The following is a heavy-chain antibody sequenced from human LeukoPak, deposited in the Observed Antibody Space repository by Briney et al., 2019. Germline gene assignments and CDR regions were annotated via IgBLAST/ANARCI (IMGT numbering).Heavy chain of an antibody. V-gene: IGHV1-8*01. CDR2: MNPNSGNT. D-gene: IGHD3-3*01. CDR1: GYTFTSYD. J-gene: IGHJ4*02. Sequence: ASVKVSCNASGYTFTSYDINWIRQATGPGLEWMGWMNPNSGNTGYAQKFQGRVTMTRNTSISTAYMELSSLRSEDTAVYYGARGGGIEEWRTTEADYGGQGTLVTVFS. CDR3: ARGGGIEEWRTTEADY.